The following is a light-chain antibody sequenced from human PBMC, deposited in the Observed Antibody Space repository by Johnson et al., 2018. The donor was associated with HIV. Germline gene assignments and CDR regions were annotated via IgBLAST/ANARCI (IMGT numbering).Light chain of an antibody. CDR2: ENN. J-gene: IGLJ1*01. V-gene: IGLV1-51*01. CDR3: GTWDTSLSAGGV. Sequence: QSVLSQPPSVSAAPGQNVTISCSGSSSNIGTNYVSWYQQLPGTAPKLLIYENNKRPSGIPDRFSASESGTSATLGITGLQTGDEADYYCGTWDTSLSAGGVFGSGTKVTVL. CDR1: SSNIGTNY.